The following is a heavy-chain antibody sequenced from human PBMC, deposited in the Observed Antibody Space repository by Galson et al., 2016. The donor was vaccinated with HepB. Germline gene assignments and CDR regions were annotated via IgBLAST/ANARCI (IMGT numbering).Heavy chain of an antibody. J-gene: IGHJ4*02. CDR1: GYIFRTYP. CDR3: AREAERWNYLDY. D-gene: IGHD5-24*01. V-gene: IGHV3-30*04. CDR2: ISSDGSNE. Sequence: SLRLSCAASGYIFRTYPMHWVRQAPGKGLEWEAVISSDGSNEWYADSVKGRFTISRDNSQNTLSLQMSSLRPKGTAAYYCAREAERWNYLDYWGQGALVTVSS.